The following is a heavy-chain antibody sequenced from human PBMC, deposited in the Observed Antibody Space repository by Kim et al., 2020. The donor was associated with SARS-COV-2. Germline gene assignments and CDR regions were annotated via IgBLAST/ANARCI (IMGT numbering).Heavy chain of an antibody. Sequence: GGSLRLSCAASGFTFSSYWMRWVRQAPGKGLEWVANIKHDGSNKYYADSVKGRFTISRDNAKNSLYLQMNSLRAEDTAVYYCAREGRYCSSTSCYVFDYWGQGTLVTVSS. V-gene: IGHV3-7*01. CDR2: IKHDGSNK. CDR3: AREGRYCSSTSCYVFDY. D-gene: IGHD2-2*01. J-gene: IGHJ4*02. CDR1: GFTFSSYW.